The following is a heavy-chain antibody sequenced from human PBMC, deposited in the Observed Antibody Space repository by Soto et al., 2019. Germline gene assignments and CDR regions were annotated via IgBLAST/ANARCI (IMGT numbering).Heavy chain of an antibody. CDR2: INHSGST. CDR1: GGSFSGYY. Sequence: PSETLSLTCAVDGGSFSGYYWTWTRQPPGTGPEWIGEINHSGSTNYNPSLKSPVTISVDTSKNQFSLKLTSVTAADTAVYYCARDKITGLFDYWGQGTLVTVSS. D-gene: IGHD2-8*02. J-gene: IGHJ4*02. V-gene: IGHV4-34*01. CDR3: ARDKITGLFDY.